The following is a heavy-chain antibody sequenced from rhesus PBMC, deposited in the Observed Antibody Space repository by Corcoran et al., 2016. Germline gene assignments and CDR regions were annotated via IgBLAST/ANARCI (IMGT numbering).Heavy chain of an antibody. J-gene: IGHJ2*01. Sequence: QVTLKESGPALVKPTQTLTLTCSFLGFSLSPSGRRVSWIGQSPGNALEGLARIDWADDKYYSTSLKSMLTISKDTSKNQVVLTMTIMDPVDTSTYYCARGTTPNWYFDLWGPGTPIAISS. CDR1: GFSLSPSGRR. V-gene: IGHV2S2*01. CDR3: ARGTTPNWYFDL. D-gene: IGHD2-39*01. CDR2: IDWADDK.